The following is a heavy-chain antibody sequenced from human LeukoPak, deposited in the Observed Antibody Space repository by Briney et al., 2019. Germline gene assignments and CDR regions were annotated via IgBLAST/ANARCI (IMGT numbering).Heavy chain of an antibody. J-gene: IGHJ4*02. Sequence: SETLSLTCTVSGGSISSSSYYWGWIRQPPGKGLEWIGSIYYSGSTYYNPSLKSRVTISVDTSKNQFSLKLGSVTAADTAVYYCARQDDILTGYYTQIDYWGQGTLVTVSS. D-gene: IGHD3-9*01. CDR2: IYYSGST. CDR1: GGSISSSSYY. CDR3: ARQDDILTGYYTQIDY. V-gene: IGHV4-39*01.